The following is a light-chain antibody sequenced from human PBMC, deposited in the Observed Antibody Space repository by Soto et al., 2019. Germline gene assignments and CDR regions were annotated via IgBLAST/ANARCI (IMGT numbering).Light chain of an antibody. Sequence: QSALTQPASVSGSPGQSITISCTGTSRDVGGYNYDSWYQQHPGKAPKLMIYEVSNRPSGVSNRFSGSKSGNTASLTISGLQAEDEADYYCSSYTSSSTRVFGGGTKVTVL. V-gene: IGLV2-14*01. CDR1: SRDVGGYNY. CDR2: EVS. CDR3: SSYTSSSTRV. J-gene: IGLJ3*02.